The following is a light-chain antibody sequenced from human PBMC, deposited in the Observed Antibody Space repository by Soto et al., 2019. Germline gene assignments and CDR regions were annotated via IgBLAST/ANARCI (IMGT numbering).Light chain of an antibody. J-gene: IGLJ3*02. Sequence: QSVLTQPPSASGTPGQRVTISCSGSSSNIGSNTVNWYQQLPGTAPKLLIYSDNQRPSGVPDRFSGSKSGTSASLAISGLQSEDEADYYCAAWDDSLPGKMMLGGGTQMT. CDR2: SDN. CDR1: SSNIGSNT. CDR3: AAWDDSLPGKMM. V-gene: IGLV1-44*01.